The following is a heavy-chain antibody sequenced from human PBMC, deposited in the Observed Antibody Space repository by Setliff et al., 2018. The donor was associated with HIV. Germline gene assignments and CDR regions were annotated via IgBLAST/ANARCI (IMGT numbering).Heavy chain of an antibody. CDR2: IYHSGST. CDR1: GASISNSNW. CDR3: ARQPLYNDYDWRSYYFDY. J-gene: IGHJ4*02. V-gene: IGHV4-4*02. Sequence: PSETLSLTCAVSGASISNSNWWSWVRQPPRKGLEWIGEIYHSGSTNYNPSLKSRVTISVDKSKNQFSLKLRSVTAADTAVYYCARQPLYNDYDWRSYYFDYWGQGSLVTVSS. D-gene: IGHD5-12*01.